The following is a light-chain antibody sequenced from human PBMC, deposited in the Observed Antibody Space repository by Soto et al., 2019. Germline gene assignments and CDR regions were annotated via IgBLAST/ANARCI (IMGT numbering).Light chain of an antibody. J-gene: IGLJ3*02. V-gene: IGLV1-40*01. CDR1: SYNIGAGYD. CDR3: QSYDSSRSGWV. CDR2: GNS. Sequence: QSVLTQPPSVAGAPGQRVTISCTGSSYNIGAGYDVHWYQQLPGTAPKLLIYGNSNRPSGVPDRFSGSKSGTPASLAIAGLQAEDEADYYCQSYDSSRSGWVFGGGTKLTVL.